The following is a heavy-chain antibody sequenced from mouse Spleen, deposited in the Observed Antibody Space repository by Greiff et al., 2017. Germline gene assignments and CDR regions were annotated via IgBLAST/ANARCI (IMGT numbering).Heavy chain of an antibody. D-gene: IGHD3-2*01. CDR3: ARHDSSGRAWFAY. V-gene: IGHV5-9*04. Sequence: EVKLQESGGGLVKPGGSLKLSCAASGFTFSSYTMSWVRQTPAKRLEWVATISSGGGNTYYPDSVKGRFTISRDNARNTLYLQMSSLRSEDTAMYYCARHDSSGRAWFAYWGQGTLVTVSA. J-gene: IGHJ3*01. CDR2: ISSGGGNT. CDR1: GFTFSSYT.